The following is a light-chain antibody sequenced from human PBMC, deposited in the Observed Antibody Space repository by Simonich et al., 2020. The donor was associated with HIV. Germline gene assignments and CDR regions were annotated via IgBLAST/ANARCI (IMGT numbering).Light chain of an antibody. CDR3: QQYYNIPRT. CDR2: AAS. V-gene: IGKV1-NL1*01. J-gene: IGKJ2*01. Sequence: DIQMTQSPSSLSASVGDRVTITCRASQDIIKSLAWYQQKPGKAPKLLLYAASRLQSGVPSRFSGSGSGTHYTLTISSLQPEDFATYYCQQYYNIPRTFGQGTNLEIK. CDR1: QDIIKS.